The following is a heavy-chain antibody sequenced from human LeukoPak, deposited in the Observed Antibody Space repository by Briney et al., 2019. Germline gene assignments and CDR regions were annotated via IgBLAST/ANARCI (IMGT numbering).Heavy chain of an antibody. CDR2: TYYRSKWYH. V-gene: IGHV6-1*01. D-gene: IGHD1-1*01. Sequence: SQTLSLTCAISGDSVSSKSAAWNRIRQSPSRGLEWLGRTYYRSKWYHEYAVSVKSRITINPDTSKNQFSLQLNSVTPEDTAIYYCAILRTASSFDFWGQGTLVTVSS. J-gene: IGHJ4*02. CDR1: GDSVSSKSAA. CDR3: AILRTASSFDF.